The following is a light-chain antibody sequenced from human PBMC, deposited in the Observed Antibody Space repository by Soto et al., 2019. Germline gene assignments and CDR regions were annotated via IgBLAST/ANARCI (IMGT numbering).Light chain of an antibody. Sequence: DFQMTQSPSSLSASVGDTVTITCRASPGISHYLAWYQQKPGRGPTLLIYGASTLQSGVPSRFSGRGSGTDFTLTIGSLEPEDAATYHCQNYNSAPFPFGPGPKVEIK. CDR3: QNYNSAPFP. V-gene: IGKV1-27*01. CDR1: PGISHY. CDR2: GAS. J-gene: IGKJ3*01.